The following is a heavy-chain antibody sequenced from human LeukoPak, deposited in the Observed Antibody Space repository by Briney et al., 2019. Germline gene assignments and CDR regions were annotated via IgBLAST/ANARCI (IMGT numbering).Heavy chain of an antibody. Sequence: SETLSLTCTVSGASISSNHYWGWIRQPPGMGLEWIGSIHYRINTYYNPSPKSRHTISIDTSQNQFSLRPSYATVADTAVYYCARYEEEDGYNAKTIDYWGQGTLVTVSS. CDR3: ARYEEEDGYNAKTIDY. D-gene: IGHD5-24*01. CDR2: IHYRINT. V-gene: IGHV4-39*01. J-gene: IGHJ4*02. CDR1: GASISSNHY.